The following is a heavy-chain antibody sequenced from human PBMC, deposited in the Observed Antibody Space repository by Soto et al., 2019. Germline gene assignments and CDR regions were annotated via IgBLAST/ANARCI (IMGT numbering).Heavy chain of an antibody. CDR1: GFTFSSYG. J-gene: IGHJ1*01. CDR2: ISGRGDIS. D-gene: IGHD2-2*01. Sequence: GSLRLSCAASGFTFSSYGMSWVRQAPGKGLEWVSAISGRGDISYYADSVKGRFTISRDNSKNTLYLQMNSLRAEDTAVYYCANAYCSSTSCSAEYLQHWGQGTPVTVSS. V-gene: IGHV3-23*01. CDR3: ANAYCSSTSCSAEYLQH.